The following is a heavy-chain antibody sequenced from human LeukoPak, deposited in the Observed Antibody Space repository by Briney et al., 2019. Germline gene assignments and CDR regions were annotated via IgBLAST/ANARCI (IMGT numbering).Heavy chain of an antibody. CDR3: ARSRTAIVIGSAVIPPNDAFDL. D-gene: IGHD2-2*01. J-gene: IGHJ3*01. CDR1: GGTVSTYA. CDR2: ILPMFAAT. V-gene: IGHV1-69*05. Sequence: GASVKVSCKASGGTVSTYAINWVRQAPGQGLEWMGGILPMFAATNYAQKFQGRVTIATDESTSTAYMELYSLKSEDSALYYCARSRTAIVIGSAVIPPNDAFDLWGQGTMVTVSS.